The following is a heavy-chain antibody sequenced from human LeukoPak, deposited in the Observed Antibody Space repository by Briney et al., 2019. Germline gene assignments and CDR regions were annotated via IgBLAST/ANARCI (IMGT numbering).Heavy chain of an antibody. CDR3: ARSKRTNGVCNWFDP. CDR2: IYHSGST. V-gene: IGHV4-30-2*01. Sequence: SETLSLTCAVSGGSISSGGYSWSWIRKPPGKGLEWIVYIYHSGSTYYNPSLKSRVTISVDRSKNQFSLKLSSVTAADTAVYYCARSKRTNGVCNWFDPWGQGTLVTVSS. D-gene: IGHD2-8*01. CDR1: GGSISSGGYS. J-gene: IGHJ5*02.